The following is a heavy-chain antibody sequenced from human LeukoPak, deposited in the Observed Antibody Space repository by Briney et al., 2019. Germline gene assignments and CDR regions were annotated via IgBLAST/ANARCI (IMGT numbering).Heavy chain of an antibody. Sequence: SETLSLTCAVYGGSFSGYYWSWIRQPPGKGLEWIGEINHSGSTNYNPSLKSRVTISVDTSKNQFSLKLSSVTAADTAVYYCARMGSGTVPGGYFDYWGQGTLVTVSS. D-gene: IGHD4-17*01. CDR2: INHSGST. CDR3: ARMGSGTVPGGYFDY. V-gene: IGHV4-34*01. J-gene: IGHJ4*02. CDR1: GGSFSGYY.